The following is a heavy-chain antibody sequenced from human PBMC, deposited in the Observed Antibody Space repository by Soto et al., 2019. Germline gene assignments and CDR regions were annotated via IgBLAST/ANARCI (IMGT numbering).Heavy chain of an antibody. D-gene: IGHD3-22*01. Sequence: ASVKVSCKASGYTFTGYYMHWVRQAPGQGLEWMGWINPNSGGTNYAQKFQGWVTMTRDTSISTAYMELSRLRSDDTAVYYCARATYDSSGYYYKDYYYYGMDVWGQGTTVTVSS. CDR3: ARATYDSSGYYYKDYYYYGMDV. J-gene: IGHJ6*02. V-gene: IGHV1-2*04. CDR2: INPNSGGT. CDR1: GYTFTGYY.